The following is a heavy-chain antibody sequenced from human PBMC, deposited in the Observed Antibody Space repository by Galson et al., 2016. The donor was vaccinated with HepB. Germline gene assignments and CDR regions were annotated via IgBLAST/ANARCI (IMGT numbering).Heavy chain of an antibody. CDR3: AREGAFSGNDFGGGFDF. CDR2: ISGSGYII. J-gene: IGHJ4*02. D-gene: IGHD5-12*01. Sequence: SLRLSCAASGFTFNSHKMQWVRQAPGKGLEWLSDISGSGYIIQYADSVKGRFTTSRDNAKNSLFLQMKSLRDEDTAVHYRAREGAFSGNDFGGGFDFLGQGTLVTVSS. CDR1: GFTFNSHK. V-gene: IGHV3-48*02.